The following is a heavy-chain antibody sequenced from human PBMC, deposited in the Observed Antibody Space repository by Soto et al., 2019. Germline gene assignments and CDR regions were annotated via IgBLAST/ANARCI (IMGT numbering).Heavy chain of an antibody. CDR1: GFTFSSYW. CDR2: INSDGSST. Sequence: GGSLRLSCAASGFTFSSYWMYWVRQAPGKGPVWVSHINSDGSSTTYADSVKGRFTVSRDNAKNTLYLQMISLRGEDTAVYYCTSTHLYYYGSGSYSNLPFDFWGQGTLVTVSS. V-gene: IGHV3-74*01. CDR3: TSTHLYYYGSGSYSNLPFDF. J-gene: IGHJ4*02. D-gene: IGHD3-10*01.